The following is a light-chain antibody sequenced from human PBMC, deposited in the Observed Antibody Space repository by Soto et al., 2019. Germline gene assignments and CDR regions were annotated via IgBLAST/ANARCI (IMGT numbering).Light chain of an antibody. CDR2: DAS. CDR3: QQRDNCPWT. J-gene: IGKJ1*01. V-gene: IGKV3-11*01. CDR1: RRVSSY. Sequence: ETVLTQSPATLSLSPGDRATLSCRASRRVSSYLAWYQQKAGQAPRLLIYDASNRADGTPARFSGSGSGTDFTLTISSLEPEDFSVYYCQQRDNCPWTFGQGTKVEI.